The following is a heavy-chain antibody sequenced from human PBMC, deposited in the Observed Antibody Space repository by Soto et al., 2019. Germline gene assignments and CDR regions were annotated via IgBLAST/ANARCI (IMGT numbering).Heavy chain of an antibody. CDR2: LSSRGSRT. D-gene: IGHD5-12*01. Sequence: QVQLVESGGGLVKPGGSLRLSCAASGFTLSDYYMTWIRQAPGKGLEWLSDLSSRGSRTYYADSVKGRFTISMDNGKNSLYLEMNSLRSEDTAIYYCARKAYDGIVATIPDNWGQGNLVTVSS. V-gene: IGHV3-11*01. CDR1: GFTLSDYY. CDR3: ARKAYDGIVATIPDN. J-gene: IGHJ4*02.